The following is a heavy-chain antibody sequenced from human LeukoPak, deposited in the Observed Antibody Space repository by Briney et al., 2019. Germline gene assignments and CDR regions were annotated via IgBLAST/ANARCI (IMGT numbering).Heavy chain of an antibody. D-gene: IGHD3-9*01. Sequence: GGSLRLSCTASGFIVSSNYMSWVRQAPGKGLEWVSGIYSGGRTEYADSVKGRFSVSRDNSKNTVYLQMNSLRADDTALYYCTREPLTGYFGFDYWGQGTQVT. V-gene: IGHV3-53*01. CDR1: GFIVSSNY. CDR2: IYSGGRT. J-gene: IGHJ4*02. CDR3: TREPLTGYFGFDY.